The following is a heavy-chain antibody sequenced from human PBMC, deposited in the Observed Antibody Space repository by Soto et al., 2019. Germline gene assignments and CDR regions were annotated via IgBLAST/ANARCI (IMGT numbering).Heavy chain of an antibody. V-gene: IGHV1-69*02. Sequence: GASGKVSCQGSWGTLGHYTISCVRQAPGQGLECMGRIIPILGIANYAQKFQGRVTITADKSTSTAYMELSSLRSEDTAVYYCARGITGSSSWYVFDYWGQGTLVTVSS. CDR2: IIPILGIA. J-gene: IGHJ4*02. CDR3: ARGITGSSSWYVFDY. CDR1: WGTLGHYT. D-gene: IGHD6-13*01.